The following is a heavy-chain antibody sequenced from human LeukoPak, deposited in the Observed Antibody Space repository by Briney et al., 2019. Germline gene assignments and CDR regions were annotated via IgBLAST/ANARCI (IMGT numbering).Heavy chain of an antibody. D-gene: IGHD2-15*01. Sequence: PSETLSLTCTVSGGSISSDNYYWGWIRQPPGKGLEWIGSIYYSGSTYYNPSLKSRVTISVDTSKNQFSLKLSSVTAADTAVYYCARARETLVVGYHYYYMDVWGKGTTVTVSS. J-gene: IGHJ6*03. CDR1: GGSISSDNYY. CDR2: IYYSGST. V-gene: IGHV4-39*07. CDR3: ARARETLVVGYHYYYMDV.